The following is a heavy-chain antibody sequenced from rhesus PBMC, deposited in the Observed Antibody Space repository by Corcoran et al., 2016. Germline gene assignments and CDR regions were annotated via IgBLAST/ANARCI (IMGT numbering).Heavy chain of an antibody. J-gene: IGHJ4*01. CDR1: GGSLSSTS. CDR2: ISGRGGNT. CDR3: ARSVYSGGWSEETNFDY. D-gene: IGHD6-37*01. V-gene: IGHV4-173*01. Sequence: QVQLQESGPGLVKPSEPLSLTCAVSGGSLSSTSWRRLRQPPGKGAAWIGRISGRGGNTDYNPSIKSRVTISTDTAKNQFSLKLSSVTAADTAVYYCARSVYSGGWSEETNFDYWGQGVLVTVSS.